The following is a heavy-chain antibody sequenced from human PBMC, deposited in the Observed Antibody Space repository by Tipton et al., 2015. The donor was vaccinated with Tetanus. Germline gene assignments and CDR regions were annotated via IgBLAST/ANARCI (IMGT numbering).Heavy chain of an antibody. V-gene: IGHV3-11*04. CDR2: ISTNGYTI. CDR1: GFTFHESY. CDR3: ARGLNRLYCTSTTCHPNWCDP. J-gene: IGHJ5*02. Sequence: SLRLSCAASGFTFHESYMSWIRQAPGKGLEWVSYISTNGYTIHYADAVKGRFTISRDNGQNSLHLQMNSLTADDTAVYYCARGLNRLYCTSTTCHPNWCDPWGQGTLATVSS. D-gene: IGHD2-2*01.